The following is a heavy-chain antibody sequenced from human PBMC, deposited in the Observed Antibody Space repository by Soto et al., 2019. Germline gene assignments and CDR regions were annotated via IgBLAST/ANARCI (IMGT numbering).Heavy chain of an antibody. V-gene: IGHV1-8*01. J-gene: IGHJ4*02. D-gene: IGHD6-6*01. CDR1: GYTFTSYD. Sequence: QVQLVQSGAEVKKPGASVKVSCKASGYTFTSYDINWVRQATGQGLEWMGWMNPNSGNTGYAQKFQGRVTMTRNTSISTAYMEMSSVRSEDTDVYYCARAPRRGIEYSSSSSGTNDDDCGQGTLVTVS. CDR2: MNPNSGNT. CDR3: ARAPRRGIEYSSSSSGTNDDD.